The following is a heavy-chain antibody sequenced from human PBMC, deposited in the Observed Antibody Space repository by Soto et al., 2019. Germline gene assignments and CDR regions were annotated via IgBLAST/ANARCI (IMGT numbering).Heavy chain of an antibody. CDR1: GGSISSSNW. CDR2: IYHSGST. CDR3: ARSFWWNYGYPSLFYY. J-gene: IGHJ4*02. Sequence: SETLSLTCAVSGGSISSSNWWSWVRQPPGKGLEWIGEIYHSGSTNYNPSLKSRVTISVDKSKNQFSLKLSSVTAADTAVYYCARSFWWNYGYPSLFYYCGQGTLVPVSS. D-gene: IGHD3-10*01. V-gene: IGHV4-4*02.